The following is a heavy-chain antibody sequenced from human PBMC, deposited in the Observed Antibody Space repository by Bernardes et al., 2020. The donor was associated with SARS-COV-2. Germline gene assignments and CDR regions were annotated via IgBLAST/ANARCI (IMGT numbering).Heavy chain of an antibody. Sequence: GGSLRLSCAASGFTFNNYAINWVRQAPGKGLEWVAVISYDGNFRYYADSVKGRFTISRDNSNSTVYLQMSGLRVEDTAIYYCAKDSFGGDYLNWFDPWGQGTLVTVSS. CDR3: AKDSFGGDYLNWFDP. J-gene: IGHJ5*02. V-gene: IGHV3-30*18. CDR2: ISYDGNFR. D-gene: IGHD4-17*01. CDR1: GFTFNNYA.